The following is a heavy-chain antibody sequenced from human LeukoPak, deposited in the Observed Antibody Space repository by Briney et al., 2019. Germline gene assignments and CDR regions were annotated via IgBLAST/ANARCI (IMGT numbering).Heavy chain of an antibody. D-gene: IGHD1-26*01. Sequence: PGGSLRLSCAASGFTFSSYSMNWVRQAPGKGLEWVSSISSSSSYIYYADSVKGRFTISRDNAKNSLYLQMNSLRAEDTAVYYCARNRVVGAPNFDYWGQGTLVTVFS. CDR1: GFTFSSYS. V-gene: IGHV3-21*01. CDR2: ISSSSSYI. J-gene: IGHJ4*02. CDR3: ARNRVVGAPNFDY.